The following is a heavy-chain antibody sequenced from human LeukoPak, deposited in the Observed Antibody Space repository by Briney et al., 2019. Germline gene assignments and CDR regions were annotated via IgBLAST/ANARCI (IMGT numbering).Heavy chain of an antibody. Sequence: GASVKVSCKASGYTFTCYYMHWVRQAPGQGLEWMGWINPNSGGTNYAQKFQGRVTMTRDTSISTAYMELSRLRSDDTAVYYCARSSSSSGYVAEFWGQGTLVTVSS. CDR1: GYTFTCYY. D-gene: IGHD6-6*01. V-gene: IGHV1-2*02. CDR3: ARSSSSSGYVAEF. J-gene: IGHJ4*02. CDR2: INPNSGGT.